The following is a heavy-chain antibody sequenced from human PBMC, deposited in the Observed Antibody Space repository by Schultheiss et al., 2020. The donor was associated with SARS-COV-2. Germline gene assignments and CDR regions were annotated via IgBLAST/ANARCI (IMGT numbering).Heavy chain of an antibody. CDR3: ARGAVAAAGAMDV. J-gene: IGHJ6*02. CDR2: IYSGGST. D-gene: IGHD6-13*01. CDR1: GFTVSSNY. Sequence: GGSLRLSCAASGFTVSSNYMSWVRQAPGKGLEWVSVIYSGGSTYYADSVKGRFTISRDNSKNTLYLQMNSLRAEDTAVYFCARGAVAAAGAMDVWGQGTTVTVSS. V-gene: IGHV3-66*01.